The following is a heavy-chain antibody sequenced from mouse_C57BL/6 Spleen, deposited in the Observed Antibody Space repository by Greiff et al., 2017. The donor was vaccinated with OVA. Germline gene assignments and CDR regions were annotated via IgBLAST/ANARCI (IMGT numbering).Heavy chain of an antibody. CDR3: ARDWDRWYFDV. CDR2: IDPSDSYT. V-gene: IGHV1-50*01. CDR1: GYTFTSYW. D-gene: IGHD4-1*01. Sequence: QVQLQQPGAELVKPGASVKLSCKASGYTFTSYWMQWVNQRPGQGLEWIGEIDPSDSYTNYNQKFKGKATLTVDTSSSTAYMQLSSLTSEDSAVYYCARDWDRWYFDVWGTGTTVTVSS. J-gene: IGHJ1*03.